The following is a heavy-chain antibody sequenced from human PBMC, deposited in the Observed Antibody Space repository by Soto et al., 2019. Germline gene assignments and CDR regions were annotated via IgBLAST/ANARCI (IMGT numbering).Heavy chain of an antibody. CDR1: GYSFAGYW. CDR3: ARVAAAGTGRLYFDY. V-gene: IGHV5-10-1*01. D-gene: IGHD6-13*01. CDR2: IDPSDSQT. Sequence: GESLKISCKGSGYSFAGYWITWVRQKPGKGLEWMGRIDPSDSQTYYSPSFRGHVTISATKSITTVFLQWSSLRASDTAVYYCARVAAAGTGRLYFDYWGQGTLVTVSS. J-gene: IGHJ4*02.